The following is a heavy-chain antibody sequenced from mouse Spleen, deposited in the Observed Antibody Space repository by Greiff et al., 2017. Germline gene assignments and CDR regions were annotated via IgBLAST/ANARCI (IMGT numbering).Heavy chain of an antibody. D-gene: IGHD4-1*01. CDR2: IWSDGST. CDR1: GFSLTNYA. CDR3: ARNSPNWDGGGFDY. V-gene: IGHV2-4-1*01. J-gene: IGHJ2*01. Sequence: VQLVESGPGLVAPSQSLSITCTVSGFSLTNYAVHWVRQSPGKGLEWLGVIWSDGSTDYNAAFISRLSISKDNSKSQVFFKMNSLQADDTAIYYCARNSPNWDGGGFDYRGQGTTLTVSS.